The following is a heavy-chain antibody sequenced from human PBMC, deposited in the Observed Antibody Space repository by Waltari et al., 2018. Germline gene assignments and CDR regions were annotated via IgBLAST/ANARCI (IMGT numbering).Heavy chain of an antibody. V-gene: IGHV3-7*01. CDR1: GFRFSDSW. D-gene: IGHD6-13*01. CDR2: IREDGGVK. CDR3: ARENYNGAAGDY. J-gene: IGHJ4*02. Sequence: EVQLVESGGGLVQPGGSLRLSCATSGFRFSDSWMSWVRQAPGKGLEWLANIREDGGVKDIVDSVKGRFTVSRDNAENSLFLHMNSLRVEDTAVYYCARENYNGAAGDYWGQGTLVTVSS.